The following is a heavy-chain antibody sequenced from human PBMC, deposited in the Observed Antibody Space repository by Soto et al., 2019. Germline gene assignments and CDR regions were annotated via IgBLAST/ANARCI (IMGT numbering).Heavy chain of an antibody. D-gene: IGHD5-12*01. CDR3: ARARRGYIQYYYYYMDV. CDR1: GGSFSGYY. J-gene: IGHJ6*03. Sequence: PSETLSLTCAVYGGSFSGYYWSWIRQPPGKGLEWIGEINHSGSTNYNPSLKSRVTISVDTSKNQFSLKLSSVTAADTAVYYCARARRGYIQYYYYYMDVWGKGTTVTVSS. CDR2: INHSGST. V-gene: IGHV4-34*01.